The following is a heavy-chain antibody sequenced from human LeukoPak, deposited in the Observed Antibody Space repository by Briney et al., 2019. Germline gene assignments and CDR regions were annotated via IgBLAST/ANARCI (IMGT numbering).Heavy chain of an antibody. CDR3: ARQSGPYSSRWFDY. D-gene: IGHD6-13*01. CDR2: TYYSGST. CDR1: GGSISSSSFY. V-gene: IGHV4-39*01. J-gene: IGHJ4*02. Sequence: SETLSLTCTVSGGSISSSSFYWGWIRQPPGKGLEWVVSTYYSGSTDYNPSLQSRVTISVDTSKNQFSLKVTSVTAADTAVYYCARQSGPYSSRWFDYWGQGILVIVSS.